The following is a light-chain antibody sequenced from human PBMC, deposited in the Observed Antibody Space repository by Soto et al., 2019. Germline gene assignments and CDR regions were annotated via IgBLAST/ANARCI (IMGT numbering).Light chain of an antibody. J-gene: IGKJ4*01. CDR3: QQRSDWPLLT. CDR2: DAS. Sequence: EILLTQSPATLSLSPGDRATLSCRASQSVNSQLAWYQQKPGQAPRLLIYDASNRATGIPARFSGSGSGTDFTLTISGLEPEDFAIYYCQQRSDWPLLTFGGGTTVEIK. CDR1: QSVNSQ. V-gene: IGKV3-11*01.